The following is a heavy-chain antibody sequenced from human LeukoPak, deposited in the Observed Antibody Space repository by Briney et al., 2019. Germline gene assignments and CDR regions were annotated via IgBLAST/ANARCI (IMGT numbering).Heavy chain of an antibody. J-gene: IGHJ5*02. V-gene: IGHV1-69*04. CDR1: GGTFSSYA. Sequence: ASVKVSCKASGGTFSSYAISWVRQAPGQGLEWMGRIIPIFDIPNYAQKFQDRITIIADKSTSTAYMDLSSLTFDDTAVYYCAISRGYSSNWFDPWGQGTLVTVSS. CDR3: AISRGYSSNWFDP. CDR2: IIPIFDIP. D-gene: IGHD5-18*01.